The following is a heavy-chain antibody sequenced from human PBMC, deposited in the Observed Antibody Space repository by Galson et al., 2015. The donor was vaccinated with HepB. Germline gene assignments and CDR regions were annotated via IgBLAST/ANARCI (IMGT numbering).Heavy chain of an antibody. CDR2: ISVYNGNT. CDR1: GHTFTTYG. CDR3: ARDGPPYCTTTSCSAYNWFDP. J-gene: IGHJ5*02. V-gene: IGHV1-18*04. D-gene: IGHD2-2*01. Sequence: SVKVSCKASGHTFTTYGINWVRQAPGQGLEWMGWISVYNGNTNFAQKFQDRVTMTTDTSTSTAYMELRSLRSDDTAVYYCARDGPPYCTTTSCSAYNWFDPWGQGTLVIVSS.